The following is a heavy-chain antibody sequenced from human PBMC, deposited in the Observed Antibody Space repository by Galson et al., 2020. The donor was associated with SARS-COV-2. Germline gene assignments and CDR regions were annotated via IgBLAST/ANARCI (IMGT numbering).Heavy chain of an antibody. V-gene: IGHV1-46*02. D-gene: IGHD2-15*01. CDR1: GYTFNSYY. J-gene: IGHJ6*02. CDR2: INTSGGST. Sequence: ASVKVPCKASGYTFNSYYMHWVRQAPGQGLEWMGIINTSGGSTSYAQKFQGRVTMTRDTSTSTVYMELSSLRSEDTAVYYCARDPTVVTTLLDYDCGMDFWGQGTTVTVSS. CDR3: ARDPTVVTTLLDYDCGMDF.